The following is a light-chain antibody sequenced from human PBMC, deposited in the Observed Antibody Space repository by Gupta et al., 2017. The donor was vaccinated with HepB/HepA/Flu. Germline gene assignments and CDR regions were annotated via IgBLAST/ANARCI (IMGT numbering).Light chain of an antibody. CDR3: QQYDSFPST. CDR1: QDIKNY. Sequence: DIHMTQSPSSLSASVGDRVTITCQASQDIKNYLNWYQQKPGKAPKLLIYDVSNLERGVPSKFSGSKSGTXFAFTIXTLQPDEIGTYFCQQYDSFPSTFGXGTKLEIK. J-gene: IGKJ2*01. CDR2: DVS. V-gene: IGKV1-33*01.